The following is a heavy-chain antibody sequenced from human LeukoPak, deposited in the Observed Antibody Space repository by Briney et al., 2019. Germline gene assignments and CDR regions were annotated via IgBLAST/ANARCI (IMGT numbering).Heavy chain of an antibody. V-gene: IGHV4-34*01. Sequence: SETLSLTCAVYGGSLSGHYWSWIRQSPVKGLEWIGEINHSGSTNHNPSLESRVIISVDTSKNQLSLKLSSVTAADTAVYFCARHSTSSVSGWYYYWGQGTLVTVSS. J-gene: IGHJ4*02. CDR2: INHSGST. CDR3: ARHSTSSVSGWYYY. CDR1: GGSLSGHY. D-gene: IGHD6-19*01.